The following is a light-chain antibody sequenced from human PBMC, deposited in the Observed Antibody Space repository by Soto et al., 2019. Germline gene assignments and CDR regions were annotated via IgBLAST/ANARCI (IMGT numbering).Light chain of an antibody. V-gene: IGLV2-23*01. Sequence: QSVLTQPASVSGSPGQSVTISCTGTSSDFGSCKFVSWYQHHPGKVPKVIIYETSKRPSGVSDRFSGSKSGNTASLTISGLQAEDEADYYCFSFTSTNTHVFGSGTKLTVL. CDR1: SSDFGSCKF. CDR3: FSFTSTNTHV. J-gene: IGLJ1*01. CDR2: ETS.